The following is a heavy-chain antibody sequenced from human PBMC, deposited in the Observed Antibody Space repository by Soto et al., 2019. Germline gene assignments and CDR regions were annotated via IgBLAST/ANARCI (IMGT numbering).Heavy chain of an antibody. CDR2: IIPIFGTA. V-gene: IGHV1-69*06. CDR1: GGTFSSYA. D-gene: IGHD2-15*01. Sequence: QVQLVQSGAEVKKPGSSVKVSCKASGGTFSSYAISWVRQAPGQGLEWMGGIIPIFGTANYAQKFQGRVTSTADKATSTAYMELSSLRSEDTAVYYCARANGYCSGGSCYSGAFDIWGQGTMVTVSS. CDR3: ARANGYCSGGSCYSGAFDI. J-gene: IGHJ3*02.